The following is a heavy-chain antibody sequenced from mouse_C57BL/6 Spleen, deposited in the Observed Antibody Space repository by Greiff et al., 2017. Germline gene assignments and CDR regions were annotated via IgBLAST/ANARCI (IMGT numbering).Heavy chain of an antibody. Sequence: VQLQQPGAELVKPGASVKLSCKASGYTFTSYWMQWVNQRPGQGLEWIGEIDPSASYTNYNQKFKGKATLTLDTSSSTAYMQLSSLASEDAAGYYCARRTGWYFDVWGTGTTVTVSS. J-gene: IGHJ1*03. V-gene: IGHV1-50*01. CDR1: GYTFTSYW. CDR2: IDPSASYT. CDR3: ARRTGWYFDV.